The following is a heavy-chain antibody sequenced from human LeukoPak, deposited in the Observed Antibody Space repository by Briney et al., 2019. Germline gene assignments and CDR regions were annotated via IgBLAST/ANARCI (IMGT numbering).Heavy chain of an antibody. Sequence: GXXXTXXYMXWVRQAPGQGLEXXGIINPSGGSTSXAQKFQGRVTITRDTATSTVYMELSSLRSEDTAGYYCEXXXXXXXXXXXXDYXXXXXLVTVSS. CDR1: GXXXTXXY. J-gene: IGHJ4*02. V-gene: IGHV1-46*01. CDR3: EXXXXXXXXXXXXDY. CDR2: INPSGGST.